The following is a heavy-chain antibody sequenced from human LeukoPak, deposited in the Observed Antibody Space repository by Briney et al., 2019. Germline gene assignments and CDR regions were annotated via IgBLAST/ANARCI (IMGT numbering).Heavy chain of an antibody. Sequence: GGSLRLSCAASGFTFSSYAMSWVRQAPGKGLEWVAVIWYDGSNKYYADSVKGRFTISRDNSKNTLYLQMNSLRAEDTAVYCCASITHFDYWGQGTLVTVSS. CDR1: GFTFSSYA. CDR2: IWYDGSNK. J-gene: IGHJ4*02. CDR3: ASITHFDY. V-gene: IGHV3-33*08. D-gene: IGHD3-10*01.